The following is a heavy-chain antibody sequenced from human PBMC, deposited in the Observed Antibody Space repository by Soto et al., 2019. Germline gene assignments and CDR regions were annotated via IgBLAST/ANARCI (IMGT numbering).Heavy chain of an antibody. V-gene: IGHV1-58*02. CDR1: GCDFGPFG. Sequence: SVKVSRKASGCDFGPFGIQLVRQTLGRGLEWIGCIVVASGSTNYARHFQGIVAFSRDISISTVYIDIDALSPDDTAVYFCSADDPHRAIGWRGWGQGPRVT. CDR2: IVVASGST. D-gene: IGHD3-10*01. J-gene: IGHJ3*01. CDR3: SADDPHRAIGWRG.